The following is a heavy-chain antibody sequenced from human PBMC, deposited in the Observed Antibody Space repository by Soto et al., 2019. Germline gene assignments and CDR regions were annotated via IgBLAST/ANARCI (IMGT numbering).Heavy chain of an antibody. CDR2: ISYDGSNK. J-gene: IGHJ4*02. Sequence: QVQLVESGGGVVQPGRSLRLSCAASGFTFSSYGMHWVRQAPGKGLEWVAVISYDGSNKYYADSVKGRFTISRDNSKNTLYLQMNSLRAEDTAVYYCAKDRMGYGDYVQDYWGQRTLVTVSS. CDR3: AKDRMGYGDYVQDY. CDR1: GFTFSSYG. D-gene: IGHD4-17*01. V-gene: IGHV3-30*18.